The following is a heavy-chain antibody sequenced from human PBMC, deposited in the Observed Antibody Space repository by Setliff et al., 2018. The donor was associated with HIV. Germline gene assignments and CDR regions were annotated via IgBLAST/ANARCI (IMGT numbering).Heavy chain of an antibody. CDR1: GGSINNFY. CDR2: ISTSGST. D-gene: IGHD3-3*01. CDR3: ARHSDFWSEDAFDI. J-gene: IGHJ3*02. Sequence: SETLSLTCTISGGSINNFYWSWIRQPPGKGLEWIGYISTSGSTKYNPSLKSRVTILVDPSNNQFSLRLSSVTAADTAVYYCARHSDFWSEDAFDIWAQGTVVTVSS. V-gene: IGHV4-4*09.